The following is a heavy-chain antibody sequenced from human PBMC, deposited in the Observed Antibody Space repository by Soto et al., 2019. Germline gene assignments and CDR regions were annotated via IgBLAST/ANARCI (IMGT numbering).Heavy chain of an antibody. CDR2: ISAYNGNT. CDR1: GYTFSNYG. V-gene: IGHV1-18*01. Sequence: QVQLVQSGAEVKKPGASVKVSCKASGYTFSNYGISWVRQAPGQGLEWMGWISAYNGNTKYAQKLQGRVTMTTDTSTSTGYMELRRLRSDDTAVYYCARDSPPVDYWGQGTLVTVSS. CDR3: ARDSPPVDY. J-gene: IGHJ4*02.